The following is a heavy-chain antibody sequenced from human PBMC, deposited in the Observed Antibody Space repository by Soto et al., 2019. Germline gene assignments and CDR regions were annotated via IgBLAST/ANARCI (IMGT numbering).Heavy chain of an antibody. CDR1: GCTFTSYG. CDR2: ISAYNGNT. Sequence: ASVKVSCKASGCTFTSYGISWVRQAPGQGLEWMGWISAYNGNTNYAQKLQGRVTMTTDTSTSTAYMELRSLRSDDTAVYYCARGFDGTDFWSGYYPLDYWGQGTLVTVSS. D-gene: IGHD3-3*01. CDR3: ARGFDGTDFWSGYYPLDY. V-gene: IGHV1-18*01. J-gene: IGHJ4*02.